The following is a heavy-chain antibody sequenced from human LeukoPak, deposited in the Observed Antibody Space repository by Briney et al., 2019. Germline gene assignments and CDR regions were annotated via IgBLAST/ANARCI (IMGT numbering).Heavy chain of an antibody. J-gene: IGHJ4*02. V-gene: IGHV3-21*01. D-gene: IGHD4-17*01. Sequence: GGSLRLSCAASGFTFSSYSMNWVRQAPGKGLEWVSSISSSSSYIYYADSVKGRFTISRDNAKNSLYLQMNSLRAEDTAVYYCARLRDYGDPLDYWGQGTLVTVSS. CDR1: GFTFSSYS. CDR2: ISSSSSYI. CDR3: ARLRDYGDPLDY.